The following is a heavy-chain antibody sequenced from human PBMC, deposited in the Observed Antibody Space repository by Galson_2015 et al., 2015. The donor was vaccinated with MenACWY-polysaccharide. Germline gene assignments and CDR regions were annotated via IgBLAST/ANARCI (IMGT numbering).Heavy chain of an antibody. CDR1: GFTFSSYG. Sequence: SLRLSCAASGFTFSSYGMHWVRQAPGKGLEWVAVISYDGSNKYYADSVKGRFTISRDNSKNTLYLQMNSLRAEDTAVYYCAKATTYDFWSGYQDYWGQGTLVTVSS. D-gene: IGHD3-3*01. V-gene: IGHV3-30*18. CDR3: AKATTYDFWSGYQDY. CDR2: ISYDGSNK. J-gene: IGHJ4*02.